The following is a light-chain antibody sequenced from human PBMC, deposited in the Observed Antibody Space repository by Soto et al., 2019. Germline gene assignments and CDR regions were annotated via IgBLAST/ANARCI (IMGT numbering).Light chain of an antibody. CDR1: QSVSSN. CDR3: LQYNDWPYT. V-gene: IGKV3-15*01. CDR2: GAS. J-gene: IGKJ2*01. Sequence: EIVMTQSPATLSESPGERATLSCRASQSVSSNLAWYQLKPGQAPRLLIYGASARATGIPARFSGSGSGTDFTLTIRSLQSEDFAVYYCLQYNDWPYTFGQGTYLVIK.